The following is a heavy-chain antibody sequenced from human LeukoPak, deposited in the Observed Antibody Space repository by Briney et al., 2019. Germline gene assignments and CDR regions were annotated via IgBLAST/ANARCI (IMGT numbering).Heavy chain of an antibody. V-gene: IGHV3-23*01. CDR3: AKGRYYGSGSYLNSLDY. D-gene: IGHD3-10*01. Sequence: PGGSLRLSCAASGFTFSSYVMSWVRQAPGKGLEWVSLISGSGDITNYADSVKGQFTISRDNSKNTLYLQLNSLRAEDTAVYSCAKGRYYGSGSYLNSLDYWGQGTLVTVSS. J-gene: IGHJ4*02. CDR1: GFTFSSYV. CDR2: ISGSGDIT.